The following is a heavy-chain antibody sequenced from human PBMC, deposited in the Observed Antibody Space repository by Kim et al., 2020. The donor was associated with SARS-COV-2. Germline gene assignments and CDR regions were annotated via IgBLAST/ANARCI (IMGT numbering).Heavy chain of an antibody. CDR3: ARVRARRGYSYGGYYYYGMDV. D-gene: IGHD5-18*01. Sequence: SETLSLTCTVSGGSISSYYWSWIRQPPGKGLEWIGYIYYSGSTNYNPSLKSRVTISVDTSKNQFSLKLSSVTAADTAVYYCARVRARRGYSYGGYYYYGMDVWGQGTPVTVSS. J-gene: IGHJ6*02. CDR2: IYYSGST. CDR1: GGSISSYY. V-gene: IGHV4-59*01.